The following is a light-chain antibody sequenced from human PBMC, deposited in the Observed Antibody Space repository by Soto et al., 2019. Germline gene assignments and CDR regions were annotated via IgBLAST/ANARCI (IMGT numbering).Light chain of an antibody. CDR3: QQRSNWPPT. Sequence: IVLAQSPATLSLSPGERATLSCRASQSVSSYLAWYQQRPGQAPRLHIYDASNRATGIPARFSGSGSGTDFTLTISSLEPEDFAVYYCQQRSNWPPTFGPGTKVDIK. V-gene: IGKV3-11*01. CDR2: DAS. CDR1: QSVSSY. J-gene: IGKJ3*01.